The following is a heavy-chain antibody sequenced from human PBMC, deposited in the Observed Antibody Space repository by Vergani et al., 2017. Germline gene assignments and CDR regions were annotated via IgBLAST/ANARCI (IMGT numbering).Heavy chain of an antibody. Sequence: EVHLLESGGGQVEAGGSLRLSCVASGFSFNSYWMHWVRQVPGKGLLWVSRIKSDGSITAYADSVKGRFTISRDNAQNTLYLQMNSLRAEDTAVYYCARDWGGENWFDPWGQGTLVTVSS. CDR1: GFSFNSYW. CDR3: ARDWGGENWFDP. V-gene: IGHV3-74*03. D-gene: IGHD3-16*01. J-gene: IGHJ5*02. CDR2: IKSDGSIT.